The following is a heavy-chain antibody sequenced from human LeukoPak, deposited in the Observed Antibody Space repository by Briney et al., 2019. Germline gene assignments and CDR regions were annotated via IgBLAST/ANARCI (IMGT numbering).Heavy chain of an antibody. Sequence: VASVKVSCKTSGYTFTSYAMNWVRQAPGQGLEWMGWINPNSGYTNYAQKFQGRVTMTRDTSISTVYMELSRLTSDDTAVYYCARVDYYDFHFDYWGQGTLVTVSS. CDR3: ARVDYYDFHFDY. D-gene: IGHD3-22*01. V-gene: IGHV1-2*02. CDR2: INPNSGYT. CDR1: GYTFTSYA. J-gene: IGHJ4*02.